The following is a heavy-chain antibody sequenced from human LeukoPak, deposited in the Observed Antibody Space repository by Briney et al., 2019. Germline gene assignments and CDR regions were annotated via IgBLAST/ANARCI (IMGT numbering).Heavy chain of an antibody. CDR2: ISGSGGST. V-gene: IGHV3-23*01. J-gene: IGHJ4*02. D-gene: IGHD6-19*01. CDR1: GFTFSSNG. CDR3: AKDKNSSGWFDY. Sequence: GGSLRLSCAASGFTFSSNGMSWVRQARGKGLEWVSAISGSGGSTYYADSVKGRFTISRDNSKNTLYLQMNSLRAEDTALYYCAKDKNSSGWFDYWGQGTLVTVSS.